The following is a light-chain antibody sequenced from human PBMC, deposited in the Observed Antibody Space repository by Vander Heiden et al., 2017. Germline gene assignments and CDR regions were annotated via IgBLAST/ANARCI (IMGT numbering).Light chain of an antibody. CDR3: QAWDSSTHVV. CDR2: QDS. CDR1: KLGDKY. V-gene: IGLV3-1*01. J-gene: IGLJ2*01. Sequence: SYELTQPPSVSVSPGQTASITCSGDKLGDKYACWYQQKPGQSPVLVIYQDSKRPSGIPERVSGSNSGNTATLTISGTQAMDEADDDCQAWDSSTHVVFGGGTKLTVL.